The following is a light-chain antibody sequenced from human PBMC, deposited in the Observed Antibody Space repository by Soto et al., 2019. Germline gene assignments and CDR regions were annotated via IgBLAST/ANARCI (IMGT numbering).Light chain of an antibody. V-gene: IGKV4-1*01. CDR2: WAS. Sequence: DIVMTQSPDSLGVSLGERATINCKSSQSVLHTSTNKNYLAWYQQKPGQPPKLLIYWASAREYGVPDRFSGSGSGTDFTLTVSSLQAEDVAVYYCQQYYSMPWTFGQGTKVEIK. CDR3: QQYYSMPWT. J-gene: IGKJ1*01. CDR1: QSVLHTSTNKNY.